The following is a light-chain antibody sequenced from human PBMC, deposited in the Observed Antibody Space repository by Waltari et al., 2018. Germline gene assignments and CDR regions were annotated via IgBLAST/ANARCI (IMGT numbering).Light chain of an antibody. V-gene: IGLV2-14*01. CDR3: SSHTATVPHV. J-gene: IGLJ1*01. CDR2: EVS. CDR1: SNDVGGYGY. Sequence: QSALTQPASVSGSPGQSITISCTGTSNDVGGYGYVSWYQKYPGKAPKLISFEVSYPPLGISPRFSGPKSGNTASLTISGLQAEDEADYYCSSHTATVPHVFGTGTRVTVV.